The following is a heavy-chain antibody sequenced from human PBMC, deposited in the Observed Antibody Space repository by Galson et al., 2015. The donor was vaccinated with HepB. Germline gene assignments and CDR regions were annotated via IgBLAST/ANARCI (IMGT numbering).Heavy chain of an antibody. CDR1: GYTFTSYG. D-gene: IGHD6-19*01. CDR3: ARVDWQWPRRVGYFDY. J-gene: IGHJ4*02. Sequence: SVKVSCKASGYTFTSYGISWVRQAPGQGLEWMGWISAYNGNTNYAQKLQGRVTMTTDTSTSTAYMELRSLRSDDTAVYYCARVDWQWPRRVGYFDYWGQGTLVTVSS. CDR2: ISAYNGNT. V-gene: IGHV1-18*01.